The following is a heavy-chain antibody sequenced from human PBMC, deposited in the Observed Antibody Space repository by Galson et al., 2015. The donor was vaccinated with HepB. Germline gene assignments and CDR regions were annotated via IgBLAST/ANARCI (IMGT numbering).Heavy chain of an antibody. CDR1: GYTFTDFG. Sequence: SVKVSCKASGYTFTDFGITWVRQAPGQGLEWMGWISPYNGNTNYEQKLQGRVTMTTDTSTNTAYMEVRSLRSDDTAVYYCARDGKHTGYAFPGYWGQGTLVTVSS. CDR3: ARDGKHTGYAFPGY. D-gene: IGHD2-2*01. V-gene: IGHV1-18*01. CDR2: ISPYNGNT. J-gene: IGHJ4*02.